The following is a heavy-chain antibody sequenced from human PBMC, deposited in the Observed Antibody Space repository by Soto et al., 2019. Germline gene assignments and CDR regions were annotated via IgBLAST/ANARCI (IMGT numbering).Heavy chain of an antibody. J-gene: IGHJ6*02. CDR1: GFTFRTFSSYA. CDR2: ISSSGSTI. Sequence: EVQLLESGGDLVQPGGSLRLSCAASGFTFRTFSSYAMSWVRQAPGRGLEWVSYISSSGSTIYYADSVKGRFTISRDNAKNSLYLQMNSLRAEDTAVYYCALLVTNWNYAYYGMDVWGQGTTVTVSS. CDR3: ALLVTNWNYAYYGMDV. V-gene: IGHV3-48*03. D-gene: IGHD1-7*01.